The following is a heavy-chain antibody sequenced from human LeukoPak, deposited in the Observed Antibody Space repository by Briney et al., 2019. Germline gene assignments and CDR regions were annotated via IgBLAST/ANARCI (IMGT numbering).Heavy chain of an antibody. CDR1: GFTLSSNY. CDR2: IYSGGST. Sequence: PGGSLTLSCAASGFTLSSNYMTWVRQAPGKGLEWVSVIYSGGSTYYADSVKGRFTISRDNSRNTLYLQMNSLRAEDTAVYYCARDYSRSSNYFDYWGQGTLVTVSS. V-gene: IGHV3-66*01. D-gene: IGHD6-6*01. CDR3: ARDYSRSSNYFDY. J-gene: IGHJ4*02.